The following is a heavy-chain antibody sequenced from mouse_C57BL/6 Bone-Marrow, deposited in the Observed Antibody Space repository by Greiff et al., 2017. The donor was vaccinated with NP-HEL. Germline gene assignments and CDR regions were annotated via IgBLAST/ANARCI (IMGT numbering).Heavy chain of an antibody. CDR1: GFSLTSYA. CDR2: IWTGGGT. D-gene: IGHD2-1*01. Sequence: VQGVESGPGLVAPSQSLSITCTVSGFSLTSYAISWVRQPPGKGLEWLGVIWTGGGTNYNSALKSRLSISKDNSKSQVFLKMNSLQTDDTARYYCARTSRYGNYEGWFAYWGQGTLVTVSA. CDR3: ARTSRYGNYEGWFAY. V-gene: IGHV2-9-1*01. J-gene: IGHJ3*01.